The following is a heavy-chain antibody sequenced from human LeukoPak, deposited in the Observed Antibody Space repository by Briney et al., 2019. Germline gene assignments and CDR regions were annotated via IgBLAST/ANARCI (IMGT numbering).Heavy chain of an antibody. CDR1: GFTFISSA. D-gene: IGHD3-22*01. Sequence: AASVKVSCKASGFTFISSALLWVRQARGQRLEWIGWIVVGSDNTNYAQKFKERVTISRDMSTTTVFMELSSLTSDDTAVYFCVADPYYDASGPPRWFDPWGQGTLVTV. J-gene: IGHJ5*02. CDR2: IVVGSDNT. V-gene: IGHV1-58*01. CDR3: VADPYYDASGPPRWFDP.